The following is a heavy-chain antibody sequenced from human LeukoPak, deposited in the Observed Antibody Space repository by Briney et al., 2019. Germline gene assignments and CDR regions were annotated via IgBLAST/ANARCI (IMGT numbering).Heavy chain of an antibody. CDR3: ARRAYSSGWYGGWY. D-gene: IGHD6-19*01. V-gene: IGHV4-59*10. CDR2: IYTSGST. J-gene: IGHJ4*02. Sequence: SETLSLTCAVYGGSFSGYYWGWIRQPPGKGLEWIGRIYTSGSTNYNPSLKSRVTISVDTSKNQFSLKLSSVTAADTAVYYCARRAYSSGWYGGWYWGQGTLVTVSS. CDR1: GGSFSGYY.